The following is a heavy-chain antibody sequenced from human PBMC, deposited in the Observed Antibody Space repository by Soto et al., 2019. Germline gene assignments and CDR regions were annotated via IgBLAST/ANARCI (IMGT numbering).Heavy chain of an antibody. CDR3: AKGGQLLTEGGGY. V-gene: IGHV3-9*01. Sequence: EVQLVESGGGLVQPGRSLRLSCAASGFTFDDYAMHWVRQAPGKGLEWVSGISWNSGSIGYADSVKGRFTISRDNAKKSLYLQMNSLRAEDTAWYYCAKGGQLLTEGGGYWGQGTLVTVSS. CDR1: GFTFDDYA. CDR2: ISWNSGSI. D-gene: IGHD2-2*01. J-gene: IGHJ4*02.